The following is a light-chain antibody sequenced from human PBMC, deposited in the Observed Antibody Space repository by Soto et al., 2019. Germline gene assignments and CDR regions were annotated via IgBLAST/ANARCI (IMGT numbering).Light chain of an antibody. CDR3: QQANSFPLP. J-gene: IGKJ4*01. CDR1: QCISSW. Sequence: DIQMTQSPSSVSASVGDRVTITCRASQCISSWLAWYQQKPGKAPKLLIYAASSLQSGVTSRFSGSGSGTDFTLNISSLQPEDFATYYCQQANSFPLPFGGGTKVEIK. CDR2: AAS. V-gene: IGKV1-12*01.